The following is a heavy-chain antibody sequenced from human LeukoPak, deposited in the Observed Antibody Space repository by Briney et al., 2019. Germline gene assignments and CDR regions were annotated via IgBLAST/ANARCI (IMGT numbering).Heavy chain of an antibody. J-gene: IGHJ4*02. D-gene: IGHD3-10*01. CDR2: LSSTSTYI. V-gene: IGHV3-21*01. CDR1: KFTFSTYS. CDR3: ARGYYYTSGNSWLFDY. Sequence: GGSLRLSCAASKFTFSTYSLSWVRQAPGKGLEWVSSLSSTSTYIYYADSVKGRFTISRDNAKNSLYLEMNSLRAEDTAVYYCARGYYYTSGNSWLFDYWGQGTLVTVSS.